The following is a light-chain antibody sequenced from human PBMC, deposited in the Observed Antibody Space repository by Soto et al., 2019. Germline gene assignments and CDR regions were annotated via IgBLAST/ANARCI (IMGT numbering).Light chain of an antibody. CDR1: QRVGND. CDR3: QHYDSLPIT. J-gene: IGKJ5*01. Sequence: ERLLTPSAATLSLSPEYRSTLSCMAMQRVGNDLAWYRQKSDQAPRLLIYDASNRSTGIPDRFSGSASGTDFPLTISRLAHEDFAVYYCQHYDSLPITFGQGTRLEIK. CDR2: DAS. V-gene: IGKV3-11*01.